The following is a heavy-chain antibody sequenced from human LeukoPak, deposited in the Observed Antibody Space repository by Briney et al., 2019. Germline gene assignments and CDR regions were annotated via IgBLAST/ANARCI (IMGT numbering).Heavy chain of an antibody. CDR3: ARVLKYYYDSSGDY. Sequence: PSETLSLTCTVSGGSIGSSSYYWGWIRQPPGKGLEWIGSIYYSGSTYYNPSLKSRVTISVDTSKDQFSLKLSSVTAADTAVYYCARVLKYYYDSSGDYWGQGTLVTVSS. V-gene: IGHV4-39*01. J-gene: IGHJ4*02. D-gene: IGHD3-22*01. CDR2: IYYSGST. CDR1: GGSIGSSSYY.